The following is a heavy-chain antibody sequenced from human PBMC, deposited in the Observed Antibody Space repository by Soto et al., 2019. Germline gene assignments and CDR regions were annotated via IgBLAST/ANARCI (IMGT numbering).Heavy chain of an antibody. CDR3: AREIAAAGSI. Sequence: SDTLSLTCTVSGGSISSYYWSWIRQPPGKGLEWIGYIYYSGSTNYNPSLKSRVTISVDTSKNQFSLKLSSVTAADTAVYYCAREIAAAGSIWGQGTLVTVSS. D-gene: IGHD6-13*01. CDR2: IYYSGST. J-gene: IGHJ4*02. V-gene: IGHV4-59*01. CDR1: GGSISSYY.